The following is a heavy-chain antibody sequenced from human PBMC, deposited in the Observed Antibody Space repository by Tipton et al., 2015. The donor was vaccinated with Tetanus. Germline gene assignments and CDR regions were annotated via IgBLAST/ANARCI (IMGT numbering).Heavy chain of an antibody. J-gene: IGHJ4*02. V-gene: IGHV3-7*01. D-gene: IGHD5-12*01. Sequence: GSLRLSCVASGFTFRSYWMSWVRQAPGKGLEWVANIKEDGSEMYYADSAKGRFTISRDDAKNSLFLQMNSLRAEDMAVYYCARGPRLLLYYFDSWGQGTLVTVSS. CDR2: IKEDGSEM. CDR3: ARGPRLLLYYFDS. CDR1: GFTFRSYW.